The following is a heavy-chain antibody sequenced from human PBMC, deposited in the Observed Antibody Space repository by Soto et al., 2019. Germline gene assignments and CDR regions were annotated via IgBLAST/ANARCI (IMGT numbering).Heavy chain of an antibody. CDR2: IYWDDDK. Sequence: QITLKESGPTLVKPTQPLTLTRTFSGFSLSTSGGGVGWIRQPSGKALEWLALIYWDDDKGYSPSLKSRLTTTKDTSKNQVVLTMTNIVPVDTATYYCAHFFGLVIIDWFDPWGQGTLVTVSS. CDR3: AHFFGLVIIDWFDP. D-gene: IGHD3-3*01. V-gene: IGHV2-5*02. J-gene: IGHJ5*02. CDR1: GFSLSTSGGG.